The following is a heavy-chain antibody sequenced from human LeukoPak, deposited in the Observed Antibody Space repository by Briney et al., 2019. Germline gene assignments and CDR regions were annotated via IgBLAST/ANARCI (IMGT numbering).Heavy chain of an antibody. J-gene: IGHJ6*03. CDR1: GGTFSSYA. CDR3: ARDAIAAAGTSYYYMDV. Sequence: SVKVSCKASGGTFSSYAISWVRQAPGQGLEWMGGIIPIFGTANYVQKFQGRVTITADESTSTAYMELSSLRSEDTAVYYCARDAIAAAGTSYYYMDVWGKGTTVTISS. V-gene: IGHV1-69*13. CDR2: IIPIFGTA. D-gene: IGHD6-13*01.